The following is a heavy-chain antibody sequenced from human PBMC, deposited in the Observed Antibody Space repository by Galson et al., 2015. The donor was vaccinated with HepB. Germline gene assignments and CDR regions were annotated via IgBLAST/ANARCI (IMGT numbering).Heavy chain of an antibody. D-gene: IGHD6-19*01. Sequence: SVKVSCKASGYTFTSYGISWVRQAPGQGLEWMGWISAYNGNTNYAQKLQGRVTMTTDTSTSTAYMELRSLRSDDTAVYYCARDLAVAGTWYGVYWGQGTLVTVSS. CDR3: ARDLAVAGTWYGVY. J-gene: IGHJ4*02. CDR1: GYTFTSYG. CDR2: ISAYNGNT. V-gene: IGHV1-18*04.